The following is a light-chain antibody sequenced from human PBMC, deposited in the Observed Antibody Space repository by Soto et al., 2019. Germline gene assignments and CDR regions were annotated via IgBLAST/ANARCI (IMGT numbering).Light chain of an antibody. CDR3: CSYTSSSDWV. CDR1: SSDVGGYNY. CDR2: DVS. V-gene: IGLV2-14*01. Sequence: QSALTQPASVSGSPGQSITISCTGTSSDVGGYNYVSWYQQHPGKAPKLMIYDVSTRPSGVSNRFSGSKSGNTASLTISGLQAEDEVDYYCCSYTSSSDWVFGGGTKLTVL. J-gene: IGLJ3*02.